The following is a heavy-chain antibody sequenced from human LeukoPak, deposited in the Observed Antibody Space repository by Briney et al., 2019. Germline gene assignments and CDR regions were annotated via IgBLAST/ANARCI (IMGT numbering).Heavy chain of an antibody. CDR1: GYTFTSYG. J-gene: IGHJ3*02. Sequence: ASVKVSCKASGYTFTSYGISWVRQATGQGLEWMGWMNPNSGNTGYAQKFQGRVTITRNTSISTAYMELSSLRSEDTAVYYCARTVGATGDAFDIWGQGTMVTVSS. CDR3: ARTVGATGDAFDI. V-gene: IGHV1-8*03. D-gene: IGHD1-26*01. CDR2: MNPNSGNT.